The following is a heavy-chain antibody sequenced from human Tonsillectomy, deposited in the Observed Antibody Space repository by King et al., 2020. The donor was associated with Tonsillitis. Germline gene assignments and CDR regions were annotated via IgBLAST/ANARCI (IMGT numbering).Heavy chain of an antibody. CDR2: IGTAGDT. CDR3: AREGKGTMTDAFDI. CDR1: GFTFSSYD. J-gene: IGHJ3*02. V-gene: IGHV3-13*04. D-gene: IGHD3-22*01. Sequence: QLVQSGGGLVQPGGSLRLSCAASGFTFSSYDMHWVRKATGKGLEWVSAIGTAGDTYYPGSVKGRFTISRENAKNSLYLQMNSLRAGDTAVYYCAREGKGTMTDAFDIWGQGTMVTVSS.